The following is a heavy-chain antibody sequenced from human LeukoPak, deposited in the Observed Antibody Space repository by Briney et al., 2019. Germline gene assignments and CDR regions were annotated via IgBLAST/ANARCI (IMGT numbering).Heavy chain of an antibody. V-gene: IGHV5-51*01. CDR1: GYSFTSYW. CDR3: ARRGFREGYSYGDFDY. Sequence: GESLKISCKGSGYSFTSYWIGWVRQMPGKGLEWMGIIYPGDSDTRYSPSFQGQVTISADKSISTAYLQWSSLKASDTAMYYCARRGFREGYSYGDFDYWGQGTLVSVSS. J-gene: IGHJ4*02. CDR2: IYPGDSDT. D-gene: IGHD5-18*01.